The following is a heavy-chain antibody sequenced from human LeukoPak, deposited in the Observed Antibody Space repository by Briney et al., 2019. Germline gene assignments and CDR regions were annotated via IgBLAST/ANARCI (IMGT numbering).Heavy chain of an antibody. CDR3: AVMPGTGGLDFDY. D-gene: IGHD1/OR15-1a*01. CDR1: GGSISSYY. V-gene: IGHV4-59*01. Sequence: PSETLSLTCIVSGGSISSYYWSWIRQPPGKGLEWIGYIYYSGSTNYNPSLKSRVTISVDTSKNQFSLKLSSVTAADTAVYYCAVMPGTGGLDFDYWGQGTLVTVSS. CDR2: IYYSGST. J-gene: IGHJ4*02.